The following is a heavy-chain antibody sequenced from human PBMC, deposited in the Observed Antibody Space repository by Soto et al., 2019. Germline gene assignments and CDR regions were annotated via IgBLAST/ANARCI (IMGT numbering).Heavy chain of an antibody. J-gene: IGHJ4*02. D-gene: IGHD3-3*01. CDR1: GYTFTSYG. CDR3: AREPIFEWLSPYYFDY. V-gene: IGHV1-18*01. Sequence: ASVKVSCKASGYTFTSYGISWVRQAPGQGLEWMGWISAYNGNTNYAQKLQGRVTMTTDTSTSTAYMELRSLRSDDTAVYYCAREPIFEWLSPYYFDYWGQGTLVTVSS. CDR2: ISAYNGNT.